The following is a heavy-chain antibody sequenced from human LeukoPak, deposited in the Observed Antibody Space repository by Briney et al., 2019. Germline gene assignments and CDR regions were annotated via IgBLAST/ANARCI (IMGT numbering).Heavy chain of an antibody. D-gene: IGHD6-13*01. CDR2: ISSSGSTI. CDR3: ARTWGSSSWYPYAFDI. J-gene: IGHJ3*02. CDR1: GFTFSSYE. Sequence: GGSLRLSCAASGFTFSSYEMNWVRQAPGKGPEWVSYISSSGSTIYYADSVKGRFTISRDNAKNSLYLQMNSLRAEDTAVYYCARTWGSSSWYPYAFDIWGQGTMVTVSS. V-gene: IGHV3-48*03.